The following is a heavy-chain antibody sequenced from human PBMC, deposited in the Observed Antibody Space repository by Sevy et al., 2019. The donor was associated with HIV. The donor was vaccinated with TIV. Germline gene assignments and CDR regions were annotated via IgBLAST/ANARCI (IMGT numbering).Heavy chain of an antibody. Sequence: GGSLRLSCAASGFTFSNYWMSWVRQAPGKGLEWVANIKQGGSEKYYVDSVKGRFTISRDNAKNSLYLQMNSLRVEDTAVYYCAREVWGPEYWGQGNLVTVSS. J-gene: IGHJ4*02. CDR2: IKQGGSEK. CDR3: AREVWGPEY. V-gene: IGHV3-7*01. D-gene: IGHD7-27*01. CDR1: GFTFSNYW.